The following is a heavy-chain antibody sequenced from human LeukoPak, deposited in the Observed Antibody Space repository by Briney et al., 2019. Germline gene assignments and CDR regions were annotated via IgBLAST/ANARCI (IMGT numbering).Heavy chain of an antibody. Sequence: PGGSLRLSCAASGITFRTYSMNWVRQAPGKGLEWVSSITSSSTYLYYADSVKGRFTISRDNAKSSLYLQMSGLRAEDTAVYYCTRDLSSSSTAYLQHWGQGTLVTVSS. CDR1: GITFRTYS. CDR3: TRDLSSSSTAYLQH. CDR2: ITSSSTYL. V-gene: IGHV3-21*01. J-gene: IGHJ1*01. D-gene: IGHD6-6*01.